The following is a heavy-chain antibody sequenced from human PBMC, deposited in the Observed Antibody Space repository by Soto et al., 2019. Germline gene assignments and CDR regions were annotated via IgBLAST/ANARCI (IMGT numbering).Heavy chain of an antibody. D-gene: IGHD3-22*01. J-gene: IGHJ3*02. Sequence: PGESLKISCKGSGYSFTSYWIGWVRQMPGKDLEWMGIIYPGDSDTRYSPSFQGQVTISADKSISTAYLQWSSLKASDTAMYYCARSANYYDSSGYYPDAFDIWGQGTTVTV. CDR3: ARSANYYDSSGYYPDAFDI. CDR1: GYSFTSYW. CDR2: IYPGDSDT. V-gene: IGHV5-51*01.